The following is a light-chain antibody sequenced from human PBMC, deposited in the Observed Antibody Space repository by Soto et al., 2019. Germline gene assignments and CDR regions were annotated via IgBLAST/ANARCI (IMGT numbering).Light chain of an antibody. CDR3: QQSYSTPRST. CDR2: AAS. CDR1: QTISRW. Sequence: DIQLTQTPSTLSASVVDEVTITCRASQTISRWLAWYQQKPGKAPKLLIYAASSLQSGVPSRFSGSGSGTDFTLTISSLQPEDFATYYCQQSYSTPRSTFGQGTRLEIK. V-gene: IGKV1-39*01. J-gene: IGKJ5*01.